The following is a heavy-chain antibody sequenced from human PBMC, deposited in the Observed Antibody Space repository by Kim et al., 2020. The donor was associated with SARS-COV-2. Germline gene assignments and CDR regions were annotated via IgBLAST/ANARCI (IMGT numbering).Heavy chain of an antibody. J-gene: IGHJ5*02. D-gene: IGHD3-22*01. Sequence: VKGRFTISRDDSKNTLYLQMNSLKTEDTAVYYCTTTVRNYYDSSGYFLKSWGQGTLVTVSS. V-gene: IGHV3-15*01. CDR3: TTTVRNYYDSSGYFLKS.